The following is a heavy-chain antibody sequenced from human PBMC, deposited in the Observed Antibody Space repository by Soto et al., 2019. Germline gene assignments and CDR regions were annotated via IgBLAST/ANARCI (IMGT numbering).Heavy chain of an antibody. V-gene: IGHV1-8*01. Sequence: QAQLVQSGAEVRKPGASVKVPCKASGYTFTTYDINWVRQAPGQGLEWLGWMDPNSGSTGYAQNFQGRITMTRNISRNTAHMELSSLQSEDTAVYYCARERKFDFWRKGLDVWGQGTTVTVSS. D-gene: IGHD3-3*01. CDR2: MDPNSGST. J-gene: IGHJ6*02. CDR3: ARERKFDFWRKGLDV. CDR1: GYTFTTYD.